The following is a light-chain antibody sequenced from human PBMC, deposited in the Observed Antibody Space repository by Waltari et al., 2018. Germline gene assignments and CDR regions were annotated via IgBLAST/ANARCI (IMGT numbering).Light chain of an antibody. Sequence: DIVLTQSPDSLTVSLGGRATINCKSSHIVFYCSNHKNFLAWYQQKSGQPPKLLIYWASTRESGVPYRFSGSGSGTDFTLTISSLQAEDVAVYYCQQYYTTPLTFGGGTKVEIK. V-gene: IGKV4-1*01. CDR1: HIVFYCSNHKNF. J-gene: IGKJ4*01. CDR3: QQYYTTPLT. CDR2: WAS.